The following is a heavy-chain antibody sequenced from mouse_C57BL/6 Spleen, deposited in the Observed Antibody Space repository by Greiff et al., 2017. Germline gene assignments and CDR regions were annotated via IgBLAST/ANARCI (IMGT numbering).Heavy chain of an antibody. J-gene: IGHJ3*01. V-gene: IGHV3-6*01. CDR1: GYSITSGYY. Sequence: ESGPGLVKPSQSLSLTCSVTGYSITSGYYWNWIRQFPGNKLEWMGYISYDGSNNYNPSLKNRISITRDTSKNPFFLTLNSVTTEDTATYYCARDTTMVTTPFAYWGQGTLVTVSA. CDR3: ARDTTMVTTPFAY. CDR2: ISYDGSN. D-gene: IGHD2-2*01.